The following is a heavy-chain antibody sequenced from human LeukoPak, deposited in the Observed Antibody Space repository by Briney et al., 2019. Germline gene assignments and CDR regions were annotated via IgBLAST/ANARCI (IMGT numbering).Heavy chain of an antibody. CDR2: INHGGST. CDR3: ARDLASMVRGVIVDDY. Sequence: KSSETLSLTCAVYGGSFSGYYWSWIRQPPGKGLEWIGEINHGGSTNYNPSLKSRVTISVDTSKNQFSLKLSSVTAADTAVYYCARDLASMVRGVIVDDYWGQGTLVTVSS. CDR1: GGSFSGYY. J-gene: IGHJ4*02. V-gene: IGHV4-34*01. D-gene: IGHD3-10*01.